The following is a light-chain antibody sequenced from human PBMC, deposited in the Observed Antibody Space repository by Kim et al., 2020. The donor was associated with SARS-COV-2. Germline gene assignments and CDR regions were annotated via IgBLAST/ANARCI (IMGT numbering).Light chain of an antibody. V-gene: IGKV3-15*01. CDR2: GAS. J-gene: IGKJ2*01. CDR3: QQYNNWPPFT. Sequence: VSPGERATLSCRASQSVRNNLAWYQQTPGQAPRLLIYGASTRATGIPARCSGSGSGTEFTLIISSLQSEDFAVYYCQQYNNWPPFTFGQGTKLEI. CDR1: QSVRNN.